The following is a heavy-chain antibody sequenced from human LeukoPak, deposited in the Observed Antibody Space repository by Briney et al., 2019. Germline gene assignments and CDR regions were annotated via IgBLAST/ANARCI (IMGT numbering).Heavy chain of an antibody. V-gene: IGHV1-2*02. CDR1: GYTFTGYY. Sequence: ASVKVSCKASGYTFTGYYMHWVRQAPGQGLEWMGWINPNSGGTNYAQKFQGRVTMTRDTSISTAYMELSRLRSDDTAVYYCARGPPNTFGGVIGTRRGNDYWGQGTLVTVSS. D-gene: IGHD3-16*02. CDR2: INPNSGGT. CDR3: ARGPPNTFGGVIGTRRGNDY. J-gene: IGHJ4*02.